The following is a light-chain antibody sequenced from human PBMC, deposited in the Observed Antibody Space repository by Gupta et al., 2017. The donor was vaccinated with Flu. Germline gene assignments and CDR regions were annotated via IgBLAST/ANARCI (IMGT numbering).Light chain of an antibody. CDR1: DSGGKF. CDR2: DTS. CDR3: ATWDNRVDAVV. V-gene: IGLV1-51*01. J-gene: IGLJ3*02. Sequence: LTPPPPVFAAPGQRGTMSRLGWDSGGKFVAWYQQVPGTAPKLLIYDTSKRPSDIPDRFSGSDSDTSAILVISGLQAADEATYYCATWDNRVDAVVFGGGTKLTAL.